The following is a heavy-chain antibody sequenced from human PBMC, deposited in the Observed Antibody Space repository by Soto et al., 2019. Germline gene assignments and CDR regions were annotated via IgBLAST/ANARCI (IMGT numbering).Heavy chain of an antibody. D-gene: IGHD3-22*01. CDR2: IYYSGST. V-gene: IGHV4-31*03. J-gene: IGHJ5*02. CDR3: ARDHIVEMNSRGGFDP. CDR1: GGSISSGGYY. Sequence: KASETLSLTCTVSGGSISSGGYYWSWIRQHPGKGLEWIGYIYYSGSTYYNPSLKSRVTISVDTSKNQFSLKLSSVTAADTAVYYCARDHIVEMNSRGGFDPWGQGTLVTVSS.